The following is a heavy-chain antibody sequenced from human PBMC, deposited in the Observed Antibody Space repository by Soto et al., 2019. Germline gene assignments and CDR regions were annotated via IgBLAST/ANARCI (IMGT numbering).Heavy chain of an antibody. V-gene: IGHV4-30-4*01. Sequence: LSLTCTVSGGSLSSGDYFWSWIRQPPGKGLEWIGYIYYSGSTYYNPSLKSRVTISVDTSKNQFSLKLSSVTAADTAVYYCARDIPVGYYDSSGYSYWGQGTLVTVS. CDR3: ARDIPVGYYDSSGYSY. J-gene: IGHJ4*02. CDR2: IYYSGST. CDR1: GGSLSSGDYF. D-gene: IGHD3-22*01.